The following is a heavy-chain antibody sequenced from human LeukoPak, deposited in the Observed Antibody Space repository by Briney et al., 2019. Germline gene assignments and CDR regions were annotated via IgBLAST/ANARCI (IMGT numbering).Heavy chain of an antibody. CDR2: INPNSGGT. Sequence: ASVKVSCKASGYTFTGYYMHGVRQAPGQGLEWMGWINPNSGGTNYAQKFQGRVTMTRDTSISTAYMELSRLRSDDTAVYYCARGSTRYSSSWYSLGNWFDPWGQGTLVTVSS. V-gene: IGHV1-2*02. D-gene: IGHD6-13*01. J-gene: IGHJ5*02. CDR1: GYTFTGYY. CDR3: ARGSTRYSSSWYSLGNWFDP.